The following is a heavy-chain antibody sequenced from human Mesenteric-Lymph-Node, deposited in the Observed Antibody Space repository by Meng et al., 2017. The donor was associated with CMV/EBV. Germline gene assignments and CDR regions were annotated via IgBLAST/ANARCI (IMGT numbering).Heavy chain of an antibody. D-gene: IGHD2-21*02. Sequence: SISSGSYYWNWIRQHPGKGLEWIGYIYYSGNTYYHPSLKSRLTISVDTSKNQFSLKLSSVTAADTAVYYCARGHVVVTAIESYWYFDLWGRGTLVTVSS. J-gene: IGHJ2*01. CDR3: ARGHVVVTAIESYWYFDL. CDR2: IYYSGNT. V-gene: IGHV4-31*02. CDR1: SISSGSYY.